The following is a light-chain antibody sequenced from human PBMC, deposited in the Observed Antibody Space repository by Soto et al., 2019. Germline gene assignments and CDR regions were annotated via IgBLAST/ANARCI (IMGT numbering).Light chain of an antibody. Sequence: EIVLTQSPATLSLSPGEGVTLSCRASQSVNNLAWYQQKPGQAPRLLIYDASNSATGIPARFSGSGSGTDFTLTITYLEPEDFAVYYCQQRANWPLSFGGGTQVEIK. CDR3: QQRANWPLS. CDR2: DAS. V-gene: IGKV3-11*01. CDR1: QSVNN. J-gene: IGKJ4*01.